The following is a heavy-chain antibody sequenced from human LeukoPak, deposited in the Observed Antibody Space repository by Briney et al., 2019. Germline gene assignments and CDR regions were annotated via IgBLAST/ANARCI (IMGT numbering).Heavy chain of an antibody. Sequence: GGSLRLSCAASGFTFNTYSMNWARQAPGKGLEWVSSIDSSGGYTFYADSVKGRFIISRDNAKNSLYLRMNSLRAEDTALYYCAKDRRPTVSGGYFDLWGRGTLVIVSS. CDR1: GFTFNTYS. CDR3: AKDRRPTVSGGYFDL. D-gene: IGHD3-10*01. V-gene: IGHV3-21*04. CDR2: IDSSGGYT. J-gene: IGHJ2*01.